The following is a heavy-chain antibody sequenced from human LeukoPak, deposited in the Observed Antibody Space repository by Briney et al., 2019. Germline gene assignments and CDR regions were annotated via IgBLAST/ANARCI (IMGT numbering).Heavy chain of an antibody. V-gene: IGHV4-39*01. Sequence: SETLSLTCTVSGGSIRGSDFYWGWIRQPPGKGLEWIAAIYSGGSTHYNPSLESRVTISVDTPNNQFSLRLTSMTATDTAVFYCARLVGAAAYWGQGTLVTVSS. J-gene: IGHJ4*02. CDR3: ARLVGAAAY. CDR2: IYSGGST. D-gene: IGHD1-26*01. CDR1: GGSIRGSDFY.